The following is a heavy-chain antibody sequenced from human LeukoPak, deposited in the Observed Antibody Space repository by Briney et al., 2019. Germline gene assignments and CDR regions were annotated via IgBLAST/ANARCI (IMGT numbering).Heavy chain of an antibody. J-gene: IGHJ5*02. CDR2: VSIASTHI. CDR3: AREPRQIAAAKINWFDP. V-gene: IGHV3-21*01. Sequence: SGGSLRLSCVASGFSFGSYAMTWVRQAPGKGLEWVSTVSIASTHILYADSVKGRFTISRDNAKNPLYLQMNSLRAEDTAVYYCAREPRQIAAAKINWFDPWGQGTLVTVSS. CDR1: GFSFGSYA. D-gene: IGHD6-13*01.